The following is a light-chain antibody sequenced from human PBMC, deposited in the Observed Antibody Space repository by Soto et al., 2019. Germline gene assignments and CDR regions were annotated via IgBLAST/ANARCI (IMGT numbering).Light chain of an antibody. CDR2: DAS. CDR3: QEYNSYSGT. Sequence: DIQMTQSPSTLSASVGDRVTITCRASQSLGIWLAWHQQKPGKAPKLLIYDASTLKSGVPSRFSGSGSGTKFTLTINSLQPDDFATYYCQEYNSYSGTFGQGTKVEVK. CDR1: QSLGIW. V-gene: IGKV1-5*01. J-gene: IGKJ1*01.